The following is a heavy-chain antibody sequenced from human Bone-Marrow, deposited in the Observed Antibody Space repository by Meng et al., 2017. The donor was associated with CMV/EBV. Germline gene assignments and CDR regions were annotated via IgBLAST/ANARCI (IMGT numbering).Heavy chain of an antibody. CDR3: VRDKSSLGTPRRFFDS. D-gene: IGHD1/OR15-1a*01. J-gene: IGHJ4*02. V-gene: IGHV4-34*01. CDR1: GESFSGHY. Sequence: GSLRLSCAAYGESFSGHYWSWVRQTPEKGLEWIGEINDSGSANHNPFLKSRVVVSADTSKNQFSLRLTSVTAADTAIYYCVRDKSSLGTPRRFFDSWGQGTLVTVSS. CDR2: INDSGSA.